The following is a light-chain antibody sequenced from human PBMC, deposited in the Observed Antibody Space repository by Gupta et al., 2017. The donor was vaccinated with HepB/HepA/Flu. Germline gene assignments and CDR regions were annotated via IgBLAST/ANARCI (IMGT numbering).Light chain of an antibody. CDR3: QQYNNWPPIT. J-gene: IGKJ4*01. CDR1: QSVSSN. Sequence: EIVMTQSPATLSVSPGERATLSCRASQSVSSNLAWYQQKPGQAPRLLIYGASTRDTGIPARFSGSGSGTEFTLTVSSRQSEDSAVYYCQQYNNWPPITFGGGTKVEIK. CDR2: GAS. V-gene: IGKV3-15*01.